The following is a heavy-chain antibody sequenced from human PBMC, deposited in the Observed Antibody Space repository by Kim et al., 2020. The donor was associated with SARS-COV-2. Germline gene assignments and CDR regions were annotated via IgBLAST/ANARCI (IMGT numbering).Heavy chain of an antibody. J-gene: IGHJ4*02. Sequence: GGSLRLSCAASGFTFSSYAMSWVRQAPGKGLEWVSAISGSGGSTYYADSVKGRFTISRDNSKNTLYLQMNSLRAEDTAVYYCAKGHYCSSTSCPTDYWGQGTLVTVSS. D-gene: IGHD2-2*01. CDR1: GFTFSSYA. CDR3: AKGHYCSSTSCPTDY. V-gene: IGHV3-23*01. CDR2: ISGSGGST.